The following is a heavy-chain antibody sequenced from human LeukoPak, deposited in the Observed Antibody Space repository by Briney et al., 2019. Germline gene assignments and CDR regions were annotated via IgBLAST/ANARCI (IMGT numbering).Heavy chain of an antibody. CDR3: ARAYDYVWGSYRYRTYYFDY. Sequence: SQTLSLTCAISGDSVSSNSAAWNWIRQSPSRGLEWLGRTYYRSKWYNDYAVSVKSRITINPDTSKNQFSLQLNSVTPEDTAVYYCARAYDYVWGSYRYRTYYFDYWGQGTLVTVSS. V-gene: IGHV6-1*01. CDR1: GDSVSSNSAA. D-gene: IGHD3-16*02. CDR2: TYYRSKWYN. J-gene: IGHJ4*02.